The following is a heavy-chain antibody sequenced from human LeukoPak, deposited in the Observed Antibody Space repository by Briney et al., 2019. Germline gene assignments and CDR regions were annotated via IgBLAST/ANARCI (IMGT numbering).Heavy chain of an antibody. V-gene: IGHV4-59*08. CDR3: AARQEGQYCDSSGYYSD. CDR1: GGSISSYY. Sequence: SETLSLTCTVSGGSISSYYWSWIRQPPGKGLEWIGYIYYSGSTNYNPYLKSRVTISVDTSKNQFSLKLSSVTAADTAVYYCAARQEGQYCDSSGYYSDWGQGTLVTVSS. CDR2: IYYSGST. J-gene: IGHJ4*02. D-gene: IGHD3-22*01.